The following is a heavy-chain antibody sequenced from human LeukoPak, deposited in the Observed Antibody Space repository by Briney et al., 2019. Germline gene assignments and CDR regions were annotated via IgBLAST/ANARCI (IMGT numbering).Heavy chain of an antibody. CDR2: IRSKAYRGTT. D-gene: IGHD2-15*01. J-gene: IGHJ4*02. V-gene: IGHV3-49*04. Sequence: PGGSLRLSCTASGFTFSDYAMSWVRQAPGKGLEWVGLIRSKAYRGTTEYAASVKGRITISRDDSKSIAYLQMNSLKTEDTAVYYCMRYCSGGSCYSTADYWGQGTLVTVSS. CDR1: GFTFSDYA. CDR3: MRYCSGGSCYSTADY.